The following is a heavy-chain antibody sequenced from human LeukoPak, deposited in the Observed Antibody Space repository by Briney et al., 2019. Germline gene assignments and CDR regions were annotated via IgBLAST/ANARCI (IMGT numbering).Heavy chain of an antibody. CDR1: GASISNYY. Sequence: SETLSLTCTVSGASISNYYWSWIRQSPGKGLEWIGYMLYSGSTNQNPSLRSRVTISVDTSKNQVSLKLSSVTAADTAVYYCARANNYDFWSGYHVDYWGQGTLVTVSS. CDR2: MLYSGST. D-gene: IGHD3-3*01. CDR3: ARANNYDFWSGYHVDY. V-gene: IGHV4-59*08. J-gene: IGHJ4*02.